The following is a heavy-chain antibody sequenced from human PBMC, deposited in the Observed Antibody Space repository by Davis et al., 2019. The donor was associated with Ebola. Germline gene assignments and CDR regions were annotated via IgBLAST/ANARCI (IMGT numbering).Heavy chain of an antibody. Sequence: GESLKISCTASGFTFSSYAMNWVRQAPGKGLEWVSVISGSGDSTYYADSVKRRFTISRDNSKNTLYLQMNSLRAEDTAVYYCAKAPVRFLEWFTTDYWGKGTLVTVSS. D-gene: IGHD3-3*01. CDR1: GFTFSSYA. CDR2: ISGSGDST. CDR3: AKAPVRFLEWFTTDY. J-gene: IGHJ4*02. V-gene: IGHV3-23*01.